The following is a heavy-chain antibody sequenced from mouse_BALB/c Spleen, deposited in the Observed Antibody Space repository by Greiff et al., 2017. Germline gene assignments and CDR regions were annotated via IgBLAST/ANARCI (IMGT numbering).Heavy chain of an antibody. CDR1: GFSLTSYG. Sequence: VKLVESGPGLVQPSQSLSITCTVSGFSLTSYGVHWVRQSPGKGLEWLGVIWSGGSTDYNAAFISRLSISKDNSKSQVFFKMNSLQANDTAIYYCARKGGYYYGRGAMDYWGQGTSVTVSA. CDR3: ARKGGYYYGRGAMDY. V-gene: IGHV2-2*02. J-gene: IGHJ4*01. D-gene: IGHD1-1*01. CDR2: IWSGGST.